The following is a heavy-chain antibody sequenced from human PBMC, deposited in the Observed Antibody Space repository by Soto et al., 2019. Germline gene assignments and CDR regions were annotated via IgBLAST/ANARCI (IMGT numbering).Heavy chain of an antibody. D-gene: IGHD3-3*01. CDR1: GYTFTSYA. Sequence: SVKVSCKSSGYTFTSYAMHWVRQAPGQRLEWMGWINAGNGNTKYSQKFQGRVTITRDTSASTAYMELSSLRSEDTAVYYCAIGPAGITTFGVATNWFGPWGQGTLVTVSS. CDR2: INAGNGNT. J-gene: IGHJ5*02. V-gene: IGHV1-3*01. CDR3: AIGPAGITTFGVATNWFGP.